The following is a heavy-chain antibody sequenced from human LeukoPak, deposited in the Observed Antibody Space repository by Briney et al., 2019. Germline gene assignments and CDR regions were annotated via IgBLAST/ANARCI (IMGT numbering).Heavy chain of an antibody. CDR2: ISGSGGST. J-gene: IGHJ4*02. CDR1: GFTSSSYA. V-gene: IGHV3-23*01. Sequence: GGSLRLSCAAPGFTSSSYAMSWVRQAPGKGLEWVSAISGSGGSTYYADSVKGRFTISRDNSKNTLYLQMNSLRAEDTAVYYCAKKESTVTAFDYWGQGTLVTVSS. CDR3: AKKESTVTAFDY. D-gene: IGHD4-17*01.